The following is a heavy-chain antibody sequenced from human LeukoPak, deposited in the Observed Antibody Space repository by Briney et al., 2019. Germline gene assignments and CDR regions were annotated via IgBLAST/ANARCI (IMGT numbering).Heavy chain of an antibody. CDR1: GGTFSSYA. J-gene: IGHJ4*02. CDR3: ARCSSTSCYTTFDY. Sequence: ASVKVSCKASGGTFSSYAISWVRQAPGQGLEWMGWISAYNGNTNYAQKLQGRVTMTTDTSTSTAYMELRSLRSDDTAVYYCARCSSTSCYTTFDYWGQGTLVTVSS. V-gene: IGHV1-18*01. D-gene: IGHD2-2*01. CDR2: ISAYNGNT.